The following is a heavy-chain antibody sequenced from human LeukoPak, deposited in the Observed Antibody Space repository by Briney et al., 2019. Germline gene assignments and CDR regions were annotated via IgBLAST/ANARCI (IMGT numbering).Heavy chain of an antibody. D-gene: IGHD2-15*01. Sequence: SGGSLRLSCAASGFTFTSYAMNWVRQAPGKGLDWVSSTNEPGVYTYYADSVKGRFTVSRDNSKNTLYLQMNSLRVEDTAVYYCVRDFHCSDGSCPLFDYWGQGTLVTVSS. CDR2: TNEPGVYT. CDR3: VRDFHCSDGSCPLFDY. V-gene: IGHV3-23*01. CDR1: GFTFTSYA. J-gene: IGHJ4*02.